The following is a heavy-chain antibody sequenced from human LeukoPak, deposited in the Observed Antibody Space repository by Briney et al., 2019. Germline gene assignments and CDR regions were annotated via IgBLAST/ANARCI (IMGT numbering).Heavy chain of an antibody. CDR3: ARAEYYYDSSGYYRY. CDR2: IKQDGSEK. V-gene: IGHV3-7*01. CDR1: GFTFSSYW. D-gene: IGHD3-22*01. J-gene: IGHJ4*02. Sequence: GGSLRLSCAASGFTFSSYWMSWVSQAPGKGLEWVANIKQDGSEKYYVDSVKGRFTISRDNAKNSLYLQMNSLRAEDTAVYYCARAEYYYDSSGYYRYWGQGTLVTVSS.